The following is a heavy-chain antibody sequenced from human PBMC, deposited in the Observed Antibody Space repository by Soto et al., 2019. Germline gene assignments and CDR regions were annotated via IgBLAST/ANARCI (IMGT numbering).Heavy chain of an antibody. CDR2: IIPIFGTA. D-gene: IGHD1-26*01. J-gene: IGHJ4*02. CDR3: AKLIKNCGSYPLGY. V-gene: IGHV1-69*13. CDR1: GGPFRIYA. Sequence: SVKVSCKASGGPFRIYAISWVRQAPGQGLEWMGGIIPIFGTANYAQKCQGRVTITADESTSTAYRGRSSLRSEDTAVNYRAKLIKNCGSYPLGYWGQGTGVTVSS.